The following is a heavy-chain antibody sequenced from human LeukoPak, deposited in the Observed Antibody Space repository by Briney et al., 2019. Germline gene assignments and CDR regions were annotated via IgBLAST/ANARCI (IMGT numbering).Heavy chain of an antibody. CDR3: ARTTVTTYYFDY. V-gene: IGHV1-46*01. Sequence: ASVKVSCKASGYTFTSYYMHWVRQAPGQGLEWMGIINPSGGSTSYAQKFQGRVTMTRDTSTSTVYMEPSSLRSEDTAVYYCARTTVTTYYFDYWDQGTLVTVSS. CDR1: GYTFTSYY. CDR2: INPSGGST. J-gene: IGHJ4*02. D-gene: IGHD4-17*01.